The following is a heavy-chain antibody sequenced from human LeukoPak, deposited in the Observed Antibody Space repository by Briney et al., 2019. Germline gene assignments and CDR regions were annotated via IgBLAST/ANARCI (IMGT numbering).Heavy chain of an antibody. V-gene: IGHV4-38-2*02. CDR1: IYSISSGYY. Sequence: SETLSLTCTVSIYSISSGYYWGWIRQPPGKGLEWIGTIYHSGSTYYNPSLKSRVTISLDTSKNQFSLNLSSLTAADTAVYYCAGVSRTSGFYFDYWGPGTLVTVSS. CDR2: IYHSGST. CDR3: AGVSRTSGFYFDY. J-gene: IGHJ4*02. D-gene: IGHD2-8*01.